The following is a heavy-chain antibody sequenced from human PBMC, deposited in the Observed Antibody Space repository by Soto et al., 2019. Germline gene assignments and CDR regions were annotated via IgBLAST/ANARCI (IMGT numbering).Heavy chain of an antibody. CDR2: ISYDGTDE. Sequence: QVQLVESGGGVVQPGRSLRLSCAASGFSFSSYGMHWVRQAPGKGLEWVAMISYDGTDEYYADSVKGRFTISRDNSKNXVYLXXXXXXXXXTAVXYCAXXXSXWNDHFDYWGQGTLVTVSS. D-gene: IGHD1-1*01. V-gene: IGHV3-30*03. CDR1: GFSFSSYG. J-gene: IGHJ4*02. CDR3: AXXXSXWNDHFDY.